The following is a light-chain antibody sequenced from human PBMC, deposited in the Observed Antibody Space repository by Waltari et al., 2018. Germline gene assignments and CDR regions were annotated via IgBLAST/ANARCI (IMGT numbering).Light chain of an antibody. CDR2: QDS. CDR3: QAWDSSTAVV. V-gene: IGLV3-1*01. J-gene: IGLJ2*01. CDR1: QLGDKY. Sequence: SYELTQPPSVSVSPGQTASITCSGDQLGDKYVCWYQQKPGQSPVLVIYQDSKRPSGIPERFSGSNSGNTATLTISGTQAMDEADYYCQAWDSSTAVVFGGGTKLTVL.